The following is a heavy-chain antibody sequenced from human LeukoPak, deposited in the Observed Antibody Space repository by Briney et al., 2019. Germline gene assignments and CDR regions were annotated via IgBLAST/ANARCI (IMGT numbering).Heavy chain of an antibody. Sequence: SEPLSLTCTVSGGSISSSSYYWGWIRQPPGKGLEWIGSIYYSGSTYYNPSLKSRVTISVDTSKNQFSLKLSSVTAADTAVYYCARQGILTGRGWFDPWGQGTLVTVSS. CDR1: GGSISSSSYY. D-gene: IGHD3-9*01. J-gene: IGHJ5*02. V-gene: IGHV4-39*01. CDR2: IYYSGST. CDR3: ARQGILTGRGWFDP.